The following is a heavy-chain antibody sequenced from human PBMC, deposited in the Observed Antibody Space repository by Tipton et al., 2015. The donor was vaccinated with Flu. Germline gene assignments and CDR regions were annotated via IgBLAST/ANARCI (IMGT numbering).Heavy chain of an antibody. CDR2: IYPGDSDT. CDR1: GYSFTSYW. V-gene: IGHV5-51*01. J-gene: IGHJ4*02. Sequence: QLVQSGAEVKKPGESLKISCKGSGYSFTSYWTGWVRQMPGKGLEWMGIIYPGDSDTRYSPSFQGRVTISADKSISTAYPQWSSLKASDPATYYCARHTEYSSSSGDYWGQGTPVTVSS. D-gene: IGHD6-6*01. CDR3: ARHTEYSSSSGDY.